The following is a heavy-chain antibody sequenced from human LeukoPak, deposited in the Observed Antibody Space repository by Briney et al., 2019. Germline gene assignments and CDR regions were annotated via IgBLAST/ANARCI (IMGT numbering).Heavy chain of an antibody. J-gene: IGHJ6*02. V-gene: IGHV3-30*18. Sequence: PGGSLRLSCAASGFTFSSYGMHWVRQAPGKGLEWVAVIPYDGSNKYYADSVKGRFTISRDNSKNTLYLQMNSLRAEDTAVYYCAKVGGMAPSYYYYYYGMDVWGQGTTVTVSS. D-gene: IGHD6-13*01. CDR1: GFTFSSYG. CDR2: IPYDGSNK. CDR3: AKVGGMAPSYYYYYYGMDV.